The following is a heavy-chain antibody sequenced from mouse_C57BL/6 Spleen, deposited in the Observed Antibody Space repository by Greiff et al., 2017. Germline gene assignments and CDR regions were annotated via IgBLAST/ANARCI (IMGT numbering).Heavy chain of an antibody. CDR2: INYDGSST. CDR3: ARLPHWYFDV. V-gene: IGHV5-16*01. J-gene: IGHJ1*03. CDR1: GFTFSDYY. Sequence: EVKLVESEGGLVQPGSSMKLSCTASGFTFSDYYMAWVRQVPEKGLEWVANINYDGSSTYYLDSLKSRFIISRDNEKNILYLQMSSLKSEDTATYYCARLPHWYFDVWGTGTTVTVSS. D-gene: IGHD5-5*01.